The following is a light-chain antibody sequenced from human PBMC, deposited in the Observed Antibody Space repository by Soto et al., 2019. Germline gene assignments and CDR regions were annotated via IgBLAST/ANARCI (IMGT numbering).Light chain of an antibody. V-gene: IGKV3-15*01. Sequence: ELVMTQSPASLSVSPGERATLSCRATQSVSTDLAWYQQKPGQAPRLLIYGASTRATDIAARFSGSGSGTEFTLSISSLQSEDFAVYYCHQYNKWPSTFGQGTRLEIK. CDR1: QSVSTD. CDR2: GAS. CDR3: HQYNKWPST. J-gene: IGKJ2*01.